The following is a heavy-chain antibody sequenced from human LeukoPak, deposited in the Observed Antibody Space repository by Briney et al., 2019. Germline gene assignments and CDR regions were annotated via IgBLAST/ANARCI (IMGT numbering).Heavy chain of an antibody. Sequence: GGSLRLSCAASGFTFSSYWMSWVRQAPGKGLEWVANIKQDGSEKYYVDSVKGRFTISRDNAKNSLYLQMNSLRAEDTAVYYCARDAYYDFWSGLTGCYYMDVWGEGTTVTVSS. D-gene: IGHD3-3*01. V-gene: IGHV3-7*01. CDR1: GFTFSSYW. CDR2: IKQDGSEK. CDR3: ARDAYYDFWSGLTGCYYMDV. J-gene: IGHJ6*03.